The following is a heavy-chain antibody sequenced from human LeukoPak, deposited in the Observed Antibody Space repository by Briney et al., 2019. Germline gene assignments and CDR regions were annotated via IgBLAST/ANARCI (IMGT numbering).Heavy chain of an antibody. CDR3: AKTSGSYWGADAFDI. V-gene: IGHV3-30-3*02. CDR1: GFTFSSYA. Sequence: GRSLRLSCAASGFTFSSYAMHWVRQAPGKGLEWVAVISYDGSNKYYADSVKGRFTISRDNSKNTLYLQMNSLRAEDTAVYYCAKTSGSYWGADAFDIWGQGTMVTVSS. CDR2: ISYDGSNK. J-gene: IGHJ3*02. D-gene: IGHD1-26*01.